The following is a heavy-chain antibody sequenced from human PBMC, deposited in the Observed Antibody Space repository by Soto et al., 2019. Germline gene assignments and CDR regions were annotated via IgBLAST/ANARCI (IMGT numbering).Heavy chain of an antibody. CDR2: ISSNSFYT. CDR3: RREISPNNFVSGSYSY. CDR1: GFPFSDYY. Sequence: QVQLVESGGGLVKPGGSLRLSCAASGFPFSDYYMNWVRQAPGKGLEWVTYISSNSFYTNYADSVKGRFTISRDNTKNSLYLHMYRPTAEATAVYYCRREISPNNFVSGSYSYWGQGILVTFSS. D-gene: IGHD3-10*01. V-gene: IGHV3-11*06. J-gene: IGHJ4*02.